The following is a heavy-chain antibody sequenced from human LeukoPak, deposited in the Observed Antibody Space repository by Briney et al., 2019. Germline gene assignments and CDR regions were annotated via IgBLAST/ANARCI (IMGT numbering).Heavy chain of an antibody. CDR3: ARDRQCGY. Sequence: VASVKVSCKASGYTFTSYGISWVRQAPGQGLEWMGWISPYNGNTNYAPKLQGRLTMTTDTSTSTAFMELRSLRSDDTAVYYCARDRQCGYWGQGTLVTVSS. CDR1: GYTFTSYG. V-gene: IGHV1-18*01. D-gene: IGHD2-21*01. CDR2: ISPYNGNT. J-gene: IGHJ4*02.